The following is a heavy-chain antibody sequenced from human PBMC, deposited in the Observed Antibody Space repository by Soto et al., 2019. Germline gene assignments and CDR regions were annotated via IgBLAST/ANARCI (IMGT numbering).Heavy chain of an antibody. CDR2: ISAYNGNT. D-gene: IGHD2-2*02. CDR3: ARFKYRPPYYYYYGMEV. Sequence: QVQLVQSGAEVKKPGASVKVSCKASGYTFTSYGINWVRQAPGQGLEWMGWISAYNGNTNYAQKLQGRVTMTTDKSTSTAYMEPRSLRSDDTAVYYCARFKYRPPYYYYYGMEVWGQGTTFTDSS. CDR1: GYTFTSYG. J-gene: IGHJ6*02. V-gene: IGHV1-18*01.